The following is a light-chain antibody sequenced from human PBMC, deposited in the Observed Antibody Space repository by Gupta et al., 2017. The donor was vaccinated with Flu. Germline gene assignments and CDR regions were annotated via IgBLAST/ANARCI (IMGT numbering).Light chain of an antibody. V-gene: IGLV2-14*01. CDR3: SSYTDANTWV. J-gene: IGLJ1*01. Sequence: ISCSGTHSDVGGYQFVTWYQHHPGRAPKLLIYEVTKRPSEISDRFSGSKSGTTASLTISGLQPEDEAYYFCSSYTDANTWVFGSGSRVTVL. CDR2: EVT. CDR1: HSDVGGYQF.